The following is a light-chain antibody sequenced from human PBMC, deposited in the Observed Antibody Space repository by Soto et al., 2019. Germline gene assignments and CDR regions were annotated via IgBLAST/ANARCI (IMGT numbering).Light chain of an antibody. CDR1: SSDVGCYNY. V-gene: IGLV2-14*01. J-gene: IGLJ1*01. CDR3: SSYTSSNTYV. Sequence: QSALTQPASVSGSPGQSITISCTGNSSDVGCYNYVYWYQQHPGKAPNLMIYEVSNRPSEVSNRFSGSKSGNTASLTISRLQAEDEADYYCSSYTSSNTYVIGTGTKVTVL. CDR2: EVS.